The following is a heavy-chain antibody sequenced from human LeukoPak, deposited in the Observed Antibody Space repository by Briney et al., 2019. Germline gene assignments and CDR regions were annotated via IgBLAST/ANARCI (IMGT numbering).Heavy chain of an antibody. J-gene: IGHJ5*02. V-gene: IGHV4-59*01. CDR3: ARGRRAAAGTGWFDP. CDR2: IYYSGST. D-gene: IGHD6-13*01. Sequence: SETLSLTCTVSGGSISSYYWSWIRQPPGEGLEWIGYIYYSGSTNYNPSLKSRVTISVDTSKNQFSLKLSSVTAADTAVYYCARGRRAAAGTGWFDPWGQGTLVTVSS. CDR1: GGSISSYY.